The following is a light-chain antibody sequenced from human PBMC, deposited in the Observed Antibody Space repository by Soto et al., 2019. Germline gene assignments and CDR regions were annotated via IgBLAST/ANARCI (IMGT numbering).Light chain of an antibody. Sequence: EFVLTQTPGTLSLSPGERATLSCRASQSVSSNYLAWYQQKPRQAPRLLIYAASSTATGIPDRFSGSESGADFTLTISRLEPEDFAVYYCQQYGSSPLYTFGQGTKLEIK. CDR2: AAS. V-gene: IGKV3-20*01. CDR1: QSVSSNY. CDR3: QQYGSSPLYT. J-gene: IGKJ2*01.